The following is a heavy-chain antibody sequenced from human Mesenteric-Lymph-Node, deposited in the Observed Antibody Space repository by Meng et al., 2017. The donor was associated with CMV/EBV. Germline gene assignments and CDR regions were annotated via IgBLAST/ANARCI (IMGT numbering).Heavy chain of an antibody. J-gene: IGHJ4*02. CDR1: GGSIIGYF. D-gene: IGHD6-6*01. V-gene: IGHV4-34*01. Sequence: RSCGVYGGSIIGYFWSWIRQPPGKGLEWIGEISHAGTTNYNPSLKSRVSLSLDMSKNQFSLNLSPVTAADTAVYYCARVSSVSSSSLWGQGTLVTVS. CDR3: ARVSSVSSSSL. CDR2: ISHAGTT.